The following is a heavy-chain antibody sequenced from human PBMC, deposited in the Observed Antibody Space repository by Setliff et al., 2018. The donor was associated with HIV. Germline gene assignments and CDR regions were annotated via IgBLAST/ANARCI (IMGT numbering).Heavy chain of an antibody. V-gene: IGHV4-39*01. CDR1: GGSISSSSYY. Sequence: SETLSLTCTVSGGSISSSSYYWGWIRQPPGKGLEWIGSIYYSGSTYYNPSLKSRVAISVDTSENQFSLKLNSVTAADTAVYYCARRGRDGVLIVFATGFDPWGQGTPVTVSS. CDR2: IYYSGST. J-gene: IGHJ5*02. D-gene: IGHD2-8*01. CDR3: ARRGRDGVLIVFATGFDP.